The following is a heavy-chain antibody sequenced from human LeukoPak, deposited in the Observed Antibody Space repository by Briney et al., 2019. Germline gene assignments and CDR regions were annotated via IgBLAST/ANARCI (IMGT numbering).Heavy chain of an antibody. V-gene: IGHV3-23*01. CDR1: GFTFSSYA. D-gene: IGHD3-3*02. CDR3: AKIRAPAYDF. Sequence: GGSLRLSCAASGFTFSSYAMNWVRQAPGKGLEWVSAISGSGSGDSTYYADSVKGRFTISRDNPKNTLYLQMNSLRAEDTAVYYCAKIRAPAYDFWGQGTMVTVSS. CDR2: ISGSGSGDST. J-gene: IGHJ3*01.